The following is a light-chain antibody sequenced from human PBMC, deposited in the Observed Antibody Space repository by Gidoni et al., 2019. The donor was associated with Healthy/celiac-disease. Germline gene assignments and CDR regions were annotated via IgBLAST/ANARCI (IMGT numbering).Light chain of an antibody. Sequence: DIVMTQSPDSLAVALGESATINCKSSQSVLYSSNNKNYLAWYQLQPGQPPKLLIYWASTRESGVPDRFSGSGSGTDFTLTISSLQAEDVAVYYCQQYYSTPWTFGQGTKVEIK. CDR1: QSVLYSSNNKNY. CDR2: WAS. CDR3: QQYYSTPWT. V-gene: IGKV4-1*01. J-gene: IGKJ1*01.